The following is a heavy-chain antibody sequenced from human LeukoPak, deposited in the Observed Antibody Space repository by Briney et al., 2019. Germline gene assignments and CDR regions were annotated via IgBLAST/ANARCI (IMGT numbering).Heavy chain of an antibody. CDR3: ARRSGYYSSGYFDY. CDR2: TYTSGST. Sequence: PSETLSLTCTVSGGSISSYYWSWIRQPAGKGLEWIGRTYTSGSTNYNPSLKSRVTLSVDTSKNQFSLKLSSVTAADTAVYYCARRSGYYSSGYFDYWGQGTLVTVSS. J-gene: IGHJ4*02. D-gene: IGHD3-22*01. CDR1: GGSISSYY. V-gene: IGHV4-4*07.